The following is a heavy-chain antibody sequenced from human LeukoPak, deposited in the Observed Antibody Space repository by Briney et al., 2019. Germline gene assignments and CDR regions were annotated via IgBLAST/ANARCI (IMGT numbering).Heavy chain of an antibody. D-gene: IGHD3-10*01. V-gene: IGHV1-2*02. CDR2: INPNSGGT. CDR3: ASGVHNWFDP. CDR1: Y. J-gene: IGHJ5*02. Sequence: YXXWVGQAPGQGLEWMGWINPNSGGTNYAQKFQGRVTMTRDTSISTAYMELSRLRSDDTAVYYCASGVHNWFDPWGQGTLVTVSS.